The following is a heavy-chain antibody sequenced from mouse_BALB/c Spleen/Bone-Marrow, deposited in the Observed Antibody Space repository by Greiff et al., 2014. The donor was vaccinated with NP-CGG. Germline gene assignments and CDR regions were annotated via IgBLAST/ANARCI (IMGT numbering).Heavy chain of an antibody. CDR3: AREGDGYDPAWFAY. CDR1: GFTFSSYA. D-gene: IGHD2-2*01. Sequence: EVPRVESGGGLVQPGGSLKLSCAASGFTFSSYAMSWVRQTPEKRLEWVASISSGGSTYYPDSVKGRFTISRDNARNILYLQMSSLRSEDTAMYYCAREGDGYDPAWFAYWGQGTLVTVSA. V-gene: IGHV5-6-5*01. CDR2: ISSGGST. J-gene: IGHJ3*01.